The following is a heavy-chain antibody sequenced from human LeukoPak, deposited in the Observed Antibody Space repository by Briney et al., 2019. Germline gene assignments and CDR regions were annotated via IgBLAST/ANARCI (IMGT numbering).Heavy chain of an antibody. D-gene: IGHD1-26*01. Sequence: GGSLRLSCAASGFTFSSYSMNWVRQAPGKGLEWVSSISSSSSSYIYYADSVKGRFTISRDNAKNSLYLQINSLRAEDTAVYYCARVAVGATYMDVWGKGTTVTVSS. J-gene: IGHJ6*03. V-gene: IGHV3-21*01. CDR1: GFTFSSYS. CDR3: ARVAVGATYMDV. CDR2: ISSSSSSYI.